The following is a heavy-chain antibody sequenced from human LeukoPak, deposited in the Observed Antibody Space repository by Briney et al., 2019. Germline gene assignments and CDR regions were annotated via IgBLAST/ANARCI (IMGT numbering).Heavy chain of an antibody. Sequence: SVKVSCKASGGTFSSYAISWVRQAPGQGLEWMGRIIPILGIANYAQKLQGRVTMTTDTSTSTAYMELRSLRSDDTAVYYCARVRMYYYDSSGFSKRGPFDYWGQGTLVTVSS. V-gene: IGHV1-69*04. J-gene: IGHJ4*02. D-gene: IGHD3-22*01. CDR3: ARVRMYYYDSSGFSKRGPFDY. CDR1: GGTFSSYA. CDR2: IIPILGIA.